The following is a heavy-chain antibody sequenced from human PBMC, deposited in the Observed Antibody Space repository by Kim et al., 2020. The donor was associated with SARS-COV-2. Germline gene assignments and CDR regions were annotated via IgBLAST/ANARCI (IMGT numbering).Heavy chain of an antibody. V-gene: IGHV3-23*01. J-gene: IGHJ4*02. CDR3: AKDHESSGWPTFDY. D-gene: IGHD3-22*01. Sequence: YADSVKGRFTVSRDNARNTLDLQMDSLRVEDTALYYCAKDHESSGWPTFDYWGQGTLVTVSS.